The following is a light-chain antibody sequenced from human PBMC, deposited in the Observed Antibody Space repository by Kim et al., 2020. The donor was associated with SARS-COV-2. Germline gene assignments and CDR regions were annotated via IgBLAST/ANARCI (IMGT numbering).Light chain of an antibody. Sequence: QSVLTQPPSASGTHGQRVTISCSGSSSNIGTNVVNWYQQFPGTAPRLVIYSKNQRPSGVPDRFSGSKSGTSASLAISGLQSEDEADYYCAAWDHRLNGWVFGGGTQLTVL. J-gene: IGLJ3*02. CDR3: AAWDHRLNGWV. V-gene: IGLV1-44*01. CDR2: SKN. CDR1: SSNIGTNV.